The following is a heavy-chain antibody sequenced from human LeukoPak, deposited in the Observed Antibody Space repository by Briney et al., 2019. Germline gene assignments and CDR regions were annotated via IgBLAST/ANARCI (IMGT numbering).Heavy chain of an antibody. D-gene: IGHD5-24*01. J-gene: IGHJ4*02. CDR1: GFTFSSYW. CDR2: INSDGSST. Sequence: SGGSLRLSCAASGFTFSSYWMHWVRQVPGKGLVWVSRINSDGSSTSYADSVKGRFTISRDNAKNTLYLQMNGLRAEDTAVYYCAREGRRQMATTFDYWGQGTLVTVSS. V-gene: IGHV3-74*01. CDR3: AREGRRQMATTFDY.